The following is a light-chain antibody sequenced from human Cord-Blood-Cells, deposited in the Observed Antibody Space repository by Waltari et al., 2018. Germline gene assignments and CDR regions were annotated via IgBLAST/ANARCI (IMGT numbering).Light chain of an antibody. CDR2: DDS. CDR3: QVWDSSSDHYV. Sequence: SYVLTQPLSVSVAPGKTARITCGGNNIGSKSVHWDQQKPGQAPVLVIYDDSDRPSGIPERFSGSNSGNTATLTISRVEAGDEADYYCQVWDSSSDHYVFGTGTRVTVL. V-gene: IGLV3-21*04. CDR1: NIGSKS. J-gene: IGLJ1*01.